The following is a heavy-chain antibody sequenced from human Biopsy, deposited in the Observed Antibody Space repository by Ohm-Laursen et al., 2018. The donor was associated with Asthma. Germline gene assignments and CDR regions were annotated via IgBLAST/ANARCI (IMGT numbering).Heavy chain of an antibody. CDR2: IYYSGST. V-gene: IGHV4-31*03. Sequence: TLSLTCTVSGGSINIGDYYWSWIRQHPVKGLEWIGHIYYSGSTYYNPSLKSRVSISLDTSKIQFSLSLTSVTAADTAVYYCARTTYGHDGFDPWGQGTLVTVSS. D-gene: IGHD4-17*01. CDR3: ARTTYGHDGFDP. J-gene: IGHJ5*02. CDR1: GGSINIGDYY.